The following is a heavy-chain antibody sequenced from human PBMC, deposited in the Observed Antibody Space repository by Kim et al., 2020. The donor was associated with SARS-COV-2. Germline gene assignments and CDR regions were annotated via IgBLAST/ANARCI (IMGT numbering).Heavy chain of an antibody. CDR3: ARLSFVVDDAVDI. J-gene: IGHJ3*02. Sequence: ADSVKGRFTISRDNAKNSLYLQMNSLRDEDKAVYYCARLSFVVDDAVDIWGQGTMVTVSS. D-gene: IGHD2-2*01. V-gene: IGHV3-48*02.